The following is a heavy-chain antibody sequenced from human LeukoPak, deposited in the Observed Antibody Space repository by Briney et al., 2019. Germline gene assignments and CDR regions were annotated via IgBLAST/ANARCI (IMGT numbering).Heavy chain of an antibody. CDR3: ARMYCSGGSCYGDDY. D-gene: IGHD2-15*01. CDR1: GYTFTSYA. J-gene: IGHJ4*02. V-gene: IGHV7-4-1*02. CDR2: INTNTGNP. Sequence: ASVKVSCKASGYTFTSYAMNWVRQAPGQGLEWMGWINTNTGNPTYAQGFTGRFVFSLDTSVSTAYLQISSLKAEDTAVYYCARMYCSGGSCYGDDYWGQGTLVTVPS.